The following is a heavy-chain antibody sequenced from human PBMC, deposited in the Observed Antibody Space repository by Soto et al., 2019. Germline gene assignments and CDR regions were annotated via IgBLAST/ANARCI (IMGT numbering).Heavy chain of an antibody. V-gene: IGHV3-9*01. CDR1: GFSFDGYA. Sequence: QPGGSLRLSCAASGFSFDGYAMNWVRQPPGKCLEWVSGISWNSGNIDYADSVKGRFTISRDNAKNSLYLQMNSLRAEDTALYYCVKASTYSSSQGWFDPWGQGXMVTVYS. J-gene: IGHJ5*02. CDR2: ISWNSGNI. D-gene: IGHD6-6*01. CDR3: VKASTYSSSQGWFDP.